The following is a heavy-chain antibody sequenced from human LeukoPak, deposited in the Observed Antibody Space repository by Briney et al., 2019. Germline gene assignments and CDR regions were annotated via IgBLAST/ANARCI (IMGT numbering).Heavy chain of an antibody. V-gene: IGHV1-24*01. CDR3: AITIFGVVTLSEGYNWFDP. CDR2: FDPEDGET. Sequence: ASVKVSCKVSGYTLTELSMHWVRQAPGKGLEWMGGFDPEDGETIYAQKFQGRVTMTEDTSTDTAYMELSRLRSDDTAVYYCAITIFGVVTLSEGYNWFDPWGQGTLVTVSS. D-gene: IGHD3-3*01. J-gene: IGHJ5*02. CDR1: GYTLTELS.